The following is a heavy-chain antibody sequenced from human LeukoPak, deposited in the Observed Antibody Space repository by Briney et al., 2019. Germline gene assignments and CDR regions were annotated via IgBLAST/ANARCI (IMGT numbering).Heavy chain of an antibody. CDR1: GGSISSYY. V-gene: IGHV4-59*01. Sequence: SETLSLTCTVCGGSISSYYWSWIRQPPGKGLEWIGYIYYSGSTNYNPSLKSRVTISVDTSKNQFSLKLSSVTAADTAVYYCARAVTRDSDAFDIWGQGTMVTVSS. CDR2: IYYSGST. CDR3: ARAVTRDSDAFDI. J-gene: IGHJ3*02. D-gene: IGHD2-15*01.